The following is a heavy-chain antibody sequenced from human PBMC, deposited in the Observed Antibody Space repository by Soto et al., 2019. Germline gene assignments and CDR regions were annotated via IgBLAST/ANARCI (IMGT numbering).Heavy chain of an antibody. V-gene: IGHV3-23*01. D-gene: IGHD5-12*01. CDR3: AKGSIEYSASVDN. CDR2: LSARGGSS. CDR1: GFSFSSYA. J-gene: IGHJ4*02. Sequence: EVQLLESGGGLVQPGGSLRLSCAASGFSFSSYAMVWVRQAPGKGLEWVSVLSARGGSSYFADSVKGRFTISRDNSKNVLSLEMNSLRAEYTAISFCAKGSIEYSASVDNWGQGTVVLVSS.